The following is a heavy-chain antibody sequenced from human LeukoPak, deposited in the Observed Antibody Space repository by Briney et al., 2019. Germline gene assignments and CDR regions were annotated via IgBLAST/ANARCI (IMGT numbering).Heavy chain of an antibody. Sequence: GASVKVSCKASGGTFSSYAISWVRQAPGQGLEGMGGIIPIFGTANYAQKFQGRVTITADKSTSTAYMELSSVTAADTAVYYCARGAYYYGSGLPFDPWGQGTLVTVSS. CDR3: ARGAYYYGSGLPFDP. CDR1: GGTFSSYA. V-gene: IGHV1-69*06. CDR2: IIPIFGTA. D-gene: IGHD3-10*01. J-gene: IGHJ5*02.